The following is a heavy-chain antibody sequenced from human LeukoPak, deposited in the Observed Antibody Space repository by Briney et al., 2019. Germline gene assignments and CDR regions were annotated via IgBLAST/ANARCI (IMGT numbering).Heavy chain of an antibody. CDR1: GGSYSGYY. V-gene: IGHV4-34*01. CDR3: ARAPRRGYYGPGSYYWFDP. D-gene: IGHD3-10*01. J-gene: IGHJ5*02. CDR2: INHSGNT. Sequence: SETLSLTCAVYGGSYSGYYYSWTRHPPGKGLEWIGEINHSGNTNYNPSLKRRVPISVDTFKKHSSLNLNSATAPGTAVNFLARAPRRGYYGPGSYYWFDPWSQGTLVTVSS.